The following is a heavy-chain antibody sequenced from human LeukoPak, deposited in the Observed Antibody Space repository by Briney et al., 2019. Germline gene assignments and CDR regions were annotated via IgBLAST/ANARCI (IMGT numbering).Heavy chain of an antibody. V-gene: IGHV3-20*04. J-gene: IGHJ6*03. CDR3: ARFGGSSSWYYYYYMDV. CDR2: INWNGGST. CDR1: GFTFDDYG. Sequence: RAGGSLRLSCAASGFTFDDYGMSWVRQAPGKGLEWVSGINWNGGSTGYADSVKGRFTISRDNAKNSLYLQMNSLRAEDTALYYCARFGGSSSWYYYYYMDVWGKGTTVTVSS. D-gene: IGHD6-13*01.